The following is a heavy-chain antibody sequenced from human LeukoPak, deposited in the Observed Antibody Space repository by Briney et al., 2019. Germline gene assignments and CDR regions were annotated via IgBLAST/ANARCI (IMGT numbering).Heavy chain of an antibody. CDR2: ISYDGSNK. V-gene: IGHV3-30-3*01. D-gene: IGHD5-12*01. CDR3: ARSRRSGYDWWDFDY. J-gene: IGHJ4*02. CDR1: GFTFSSYA. Sequence: GRSLRLSCAASGFTFSSYAMHWVRQAPGKGLEWVAVISYDGSNKYYADSVKGRFTISRDNSKNTLYLQMNSLRAEDTAVYYCARSRRSGYDWWDFDYWGQGTLVTVSS.